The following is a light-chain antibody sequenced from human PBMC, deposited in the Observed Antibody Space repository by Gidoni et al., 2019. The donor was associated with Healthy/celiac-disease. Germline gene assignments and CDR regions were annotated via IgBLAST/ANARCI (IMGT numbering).Light chain of an antibody. J-gene: IGKJ2*04. CDR1: QGISSY. CDR3: QQYYSYPCR. CDR2: AAS. Sequence: AIQMTQSPSSLSASTGDRVTITCRASQGISSYLTWYQQKPGKAPKLLIYAASTLQSGVPSRFSGSGSGTDFTLTISSLQSEDFATYYCQQYYSYPCRFGQXTKLEIK. V-gene: IGKV1-8*01.